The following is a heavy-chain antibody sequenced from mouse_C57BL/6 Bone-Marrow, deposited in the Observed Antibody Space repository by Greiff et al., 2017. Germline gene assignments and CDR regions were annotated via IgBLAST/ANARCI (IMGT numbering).Heavy chain of an antibody. CDR3: ARRGGWLDFDY. J-gene: IGHJ2*01. Sequence: LVESGAELARPGASVKLSCKASGYTFTSYGISWVKQRTGQGLEWIGEIYPRSGNTYYNEKFKGKATLTADKSSSTAYMELRSLTSEDSAVYFCARRGGWLDFDYWGQGTTLTVSS. D-gene: IGHD2-3*01. CDR2: IYPRSGNT. CDR1: GYTFTSYG. V-gene: IGHV1-81*01.